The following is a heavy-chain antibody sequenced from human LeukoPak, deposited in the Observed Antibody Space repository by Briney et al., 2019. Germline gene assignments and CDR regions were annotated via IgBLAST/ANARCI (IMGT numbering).Heavy chain of an antibody. J-gene: IGHJ6*03. CDR1: GYTFTGYY. Sequence: ASVKVSCKASGYTFTGYYMHWVRQAPGQGLEWMGWINPNSGGTNYAQKFQGRVTMTRDTSISTAHMDLSRLISDDTAVYYCARAPPVDYAYYHMDVWGKGTTVTISS. V-gene: IGHV1-2*02. CDR3: ARAPPVDYAYYHMDV. D-gene: IGHD4/OR15-4a*01. CDR2: INPNSGGT.